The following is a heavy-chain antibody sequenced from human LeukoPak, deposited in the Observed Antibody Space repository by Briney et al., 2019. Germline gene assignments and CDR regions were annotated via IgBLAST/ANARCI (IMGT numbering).Heavy chain of an antibody. Sequence: GGSLRLSCAASGFTFDDYAMHWVRQAPGKGLEWVSLISGDGGSTYYADSVKGRFTISRDNAKNSVSLQMNSLRAEDTAVYYCVRDGGVSGYDLLDYWGQGTLVTVSS. CDR3: VRDGGVSGYDLLDY. V-gene: IGHV3-43*02. D-gene: IGHD5-12*01. CDR2: ISGDGGST. J-gene: IGHJ4*02. CDR1: GFTFDDYA.